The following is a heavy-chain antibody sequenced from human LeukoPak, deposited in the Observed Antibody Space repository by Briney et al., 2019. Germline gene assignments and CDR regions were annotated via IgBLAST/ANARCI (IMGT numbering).Heavy chain of an antibody. Sequence: GGSLRLSCAASGFTFSAYTMQWVRQAPGKGLEYVSAISNNGGSTYYANSVKGRFTISRDNSKNTLYLQMGSLRAEDMAVYYCAREKGGFDIWGQGTMVIVSS. J-gene: IGHJ3*02. D-gene: IGHD2-15*01. CDR1: GFTFSAYT. V-gene: IGHV3-64*01. CDR2: ISNNGGST. CDR3: AREKGGFDI.